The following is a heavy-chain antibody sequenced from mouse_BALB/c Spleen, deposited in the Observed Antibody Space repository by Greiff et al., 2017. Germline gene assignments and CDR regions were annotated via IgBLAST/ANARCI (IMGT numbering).Heavy chain of an antibody. Sequence: EVQGVESGGGLVQPGGSLKLSCAASGFTFSSYGMSWVRQTPDKRLELVATINSNGGSTYYPDSVKGRFTISRDNAKNTLYLQMSSLKSEDTAMYYCARENPYYGFDYWGQGTTLTVSS. CDR3: ARENPYYGFDY. J-gene: IGHJ2*01. CDR1: GFTFSSYG. D-gene: IGHD1-1*01. CDR2: INSNGGST. V-gene: IGHV5-6-3*01.